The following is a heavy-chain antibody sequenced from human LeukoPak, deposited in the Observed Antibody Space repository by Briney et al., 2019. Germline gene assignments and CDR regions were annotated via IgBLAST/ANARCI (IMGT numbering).Heavy chain of an antibody. J-gene: IGHJ4*02. CDR2: IYYSGST. Sequence: SETLSLTCTVSGGSISSYYWSWIRQPPGKGLQWIGYIYYSGSTNYNPSLKSRVTISVDTSKNQFSLKLSSVTAADTAVYYCARDASVAGGFGYWGQGTLVTVSS. CDR1: GGSISSYY. V-gene: IGHV4-59*01. CDR3: ARDASVAGGFGY. D-gene: IGHD6-19*01.